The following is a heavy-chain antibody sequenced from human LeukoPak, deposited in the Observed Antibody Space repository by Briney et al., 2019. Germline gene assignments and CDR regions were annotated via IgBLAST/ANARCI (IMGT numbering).Heavy chain of an antibody. V-gene: IGHV3-21*01. CDR1: GFIFSDYS. CDR2: ISGTYSHV. CDR3: ARGGRLGYCSGGSCYPSFDY. J-gene: IGHJ4*02. Sequence: PGGSLRLSCAASGFIFSDYSMNWVRQAPGKGLEWVSSISGTYSHVYYADSVKGRFTISRDNSKNTLYLQMNSLRAEDTAVYYCARGGRLGYCSGGSCYPSFDYWGQGTLVTVSS. D-gene: IGHD2-15*01.